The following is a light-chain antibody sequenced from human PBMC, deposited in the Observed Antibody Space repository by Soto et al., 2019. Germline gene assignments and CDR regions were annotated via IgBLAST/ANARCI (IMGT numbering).Light chain of an antibody. J-gene: IGKJ1*01. CDR2: GAS. Sequence: AIQLTQSPSSLSASVGDRVTITCRASQGIAKDLGWYQQKPGKAPRLLIFGASFLQSGVPSRFSGSGSGTDFTLTINGLQPEDFETYYWPQNYYSFRTFGQGTKMEIK. CDR1: QGIAKD. V-gene: IGKV1-6*01. CDR3: PQNYYSFRT.